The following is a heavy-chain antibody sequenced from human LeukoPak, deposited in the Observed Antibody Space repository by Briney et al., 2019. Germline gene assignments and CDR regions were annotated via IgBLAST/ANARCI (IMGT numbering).Heavy chain of an antibody. D-gene: IGHD4-11*01. CDR1: GFTFSSYS. Sequence: GGSLRLSCAASGFTFSSYSMNWVRQAPGKGLEWVSSISSSSSYIYYADSVKGRFTISRDNSKNTVYLQMCSLRAEDTAVFYCARDCTLYSNYGCFDYWGQGILVTVSS. V-gene: IGHV3-21*01. J-gene: IGHJ4*02. CDR3: ARDCTLYSNYGCFDY. CDR2: ISSSSSYI.